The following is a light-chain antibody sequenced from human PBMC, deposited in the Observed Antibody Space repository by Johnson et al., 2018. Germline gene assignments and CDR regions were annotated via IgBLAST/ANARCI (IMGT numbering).Light chain of an antibody. CDR2: ENN. V-gene: IGLV1-51*02. CDR3: GTWDSSLSAGNV. J-gene: IGLJ1*01. CDR1: SSNIGNNY. Sequence: QSVLTQPPSVSAAPGQKVTISCSGSSSNIGNNYVSWYQQLPGTAPKLLIYENNKRPSGIPDRFSGSKSGTSATLAITGLQTGDEADYYCGTWDSSLSAGNVFGTGTEVTVL.